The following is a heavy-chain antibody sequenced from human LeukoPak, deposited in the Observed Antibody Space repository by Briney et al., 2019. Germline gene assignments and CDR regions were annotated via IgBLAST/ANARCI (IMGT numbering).Heavy chain of an antibody. J-gene: IGHJ5*02. CDR2: IYHSGST. CDR1: GYSISSGYY. Sequence: SETLSLTCTVSGYSISSGYYWGWIRQPPGKGLERIGSIYHSGSTYYNPSLKSRVTISVDTSKNQFSLKLSSVTAADTAVYYCARAYRGYSYGFNWFDPWGQGALVTVSS. CDR3: ARAYRGYSYGFNWFDP. V-gene: IGHV4-38-2*02. D-gene: IGHD5-18*01.